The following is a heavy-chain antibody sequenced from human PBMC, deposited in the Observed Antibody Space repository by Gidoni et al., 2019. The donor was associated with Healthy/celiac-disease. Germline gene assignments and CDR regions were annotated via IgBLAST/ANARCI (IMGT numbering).Heavy chain of an antibody. Sequence: QVQLQESGPGLVTPSETLSLTCTVSGGSISSYYWRWLRQPPGKGLEWIGYIYSSGSTNYNPSLKSRVTISVDTSKNQFSLKLSSVTAADTAVYYCASSAYYYDSSGPFGYWGQGTLVTVSS. CDR1: GGSISSYY. J-gene: IGHJ4*02. CDR3: ASSAYYYDSSGPFGY. V-gene: IGHV4-59*01. CDR2: IYSSGST. D-gene: IGHD3-22*01.